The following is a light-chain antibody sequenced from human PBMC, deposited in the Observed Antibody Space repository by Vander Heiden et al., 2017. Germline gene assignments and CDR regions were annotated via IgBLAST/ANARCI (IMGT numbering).Light chain of an antibody. V-gene: IGKV1-9*01. CDR1: QDISNK. CDR3: QQFKSYPLT. J-gene: IGKJ3*01. Sequence: DIQLTQSPSFLSALAGDRVTITCRASQDISNKLAWYQQKPGKAPKVLLYDASTLQSGVPARFSGSGSGTEFALTINSLQPEDFASYSCQQFKSYPLTFGPGTKVDIK. CDR2: DAS.